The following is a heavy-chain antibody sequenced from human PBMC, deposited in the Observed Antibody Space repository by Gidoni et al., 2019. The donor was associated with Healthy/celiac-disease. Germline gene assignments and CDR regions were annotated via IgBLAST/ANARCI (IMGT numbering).Heavy chain of an antibody. CDR1: GYSISSGYY. V-gene: IGHV4-38-2*02. Sequence: QLQLQESGPGLVKPSETLSLTCTVSGYSISSGYYWGWIRQPPGKGLEWIGSIYHSGSTYYNPSLKSRVTISVDTSKNQFSLKLSSVTAADTAVYYCARDRTTVTPPFDYWGQGTLVTVSS. J-gene: IGHJ4*02. CDR3: ARDRTTVTPPFDY. D-gene: IGHD4-17*01. CDR2: IYHSGST.